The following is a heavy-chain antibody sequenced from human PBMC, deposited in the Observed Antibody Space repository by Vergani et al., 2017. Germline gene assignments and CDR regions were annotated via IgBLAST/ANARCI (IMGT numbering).Heavy chain of an antibody. CDR3: AKGKESGSYGRNWFDP. Sequence: QGQLVESGGGLVKPGGSLRLSCAASGFSLSDYYMTWIRQAPGKGLEWISYISSSGTTIYYADSVKGRFTISRDNAKNLVFLQMDSLRAEDTALYYCAKGKESGSYGRNWFDPWGQGTLVTVSS. D-gene: IGHD1-26*01. CDR2: ISSSGTTI. V-gene: IGHV3-11*04. J-gene: IGHJ5*02. CDR1: GFSLSDYY.